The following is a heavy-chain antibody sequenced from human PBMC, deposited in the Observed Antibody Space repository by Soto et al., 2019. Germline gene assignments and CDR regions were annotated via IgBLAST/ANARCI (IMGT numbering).Heavy chain of an antibody. CDR1: VGRFTNYI. Sequence: QVQLVQSGAEVKKPGSSVKVSCEASVGRFTNYIFTWVRQAPGQGLEWMGRSIPIKGTADYALKFQDRVSMTADKSTNRVHMEMRSLRPDDTAVYYCAKSLVFVDHGYMDVWGKGTTVTVSS. CDR3: AKSLVFVDHGYMDV. D-gene: IGHD2-21*01. V-gene: IGHV1-69*08. J-gene: IGHJ6*03. CDR2: SIPIKGTA.